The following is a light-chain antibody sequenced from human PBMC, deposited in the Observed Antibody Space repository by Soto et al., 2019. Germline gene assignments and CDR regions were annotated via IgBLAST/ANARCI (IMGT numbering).Light chain of an antibody. J-gene: IGKJ4*01. Sequence: DIVMTAGTECLAGSLGERATIKYKSSQSVIHSSNNRSFLAWYQQKPRQPPELLLYWASARESGVPDRFSGSGSGTDFTLTISSLEPEDFAVYYCQQRSNWPLTFGGGTKVDIK. CDR3: QQRSNWPLT. CDR1: QSVIHSSNNRSF. V-gene: IGKV4-1*01. CDR2: WAS.